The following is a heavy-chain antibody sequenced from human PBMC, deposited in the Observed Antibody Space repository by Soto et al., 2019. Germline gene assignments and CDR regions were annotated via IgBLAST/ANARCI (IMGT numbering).Heavy chain of an antibody. D-gene: IGHD6-13*01. CDR3: AKDSWYFDL. CDR1: GFVFTNFW. J-gene: IGHJ4*02. V-gene: IGHV3-74*01. CDR2: IDTSGHST. Sequence: PGGSLRLSCEASGFVFTNFWMHWVRHVPGTGLVWVARIDTSGHSTNYAESVKGRFTISRDNAKNTVSLQMNSLRVEDTGVYYCAKDSWYFDLWSQGSQVTVSS.